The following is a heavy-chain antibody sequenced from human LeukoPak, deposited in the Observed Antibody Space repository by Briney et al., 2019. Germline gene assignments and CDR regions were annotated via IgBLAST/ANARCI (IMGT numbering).Heavy chain of an antibody. Sequence: IPGGSLGLSCAASGFTFSNAWMSWVRQAPGKGLEWVGRIKSKTDGGTTDYAAPVKGRFTISRDDSKNTLYLQMNSLKTEDTAVYYCTTDQGRFGYGDPPTDAFDIWGQGTMVTVSS. J-gene: IGHJ3*02. CDR2: IKSKTDGGTT. CDR3: TTDQGRFGYGDPPTDAFDI. CDR1: GFTFSNAW. V-gene: IGHV3-15*01. D-gene: IGHD4-17*01.